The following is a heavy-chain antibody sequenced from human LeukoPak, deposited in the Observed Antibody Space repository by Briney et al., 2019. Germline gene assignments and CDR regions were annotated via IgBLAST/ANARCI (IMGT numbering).Heavy chain of an antibody. D-gene: IGHD4-11*01. J-gene: IGHJ3*02. CDR1: GGSISSGGYY. CDR3: ARGNAQYDAFDI. Sequence: SETLSLTCTVSGGSISSGGYYWSWIRQHPGKGLEWIGYIYYSGSTYYNPSLKSRVTISVDTSKNQSSLKLSSVTAADTAVYYCARGNAQYDAFDIWGQGTMVTVSS. CDR2: IYYSGST. V-gene: IGHV4-31*03.